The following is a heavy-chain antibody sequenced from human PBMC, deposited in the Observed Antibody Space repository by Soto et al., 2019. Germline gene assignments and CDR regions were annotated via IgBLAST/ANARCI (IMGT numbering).Heavy chain of an antibody. CDR1: GDTISSSPYY. CDR2: IYYSGNA. CDR3: ARHDYVGDY. J-gene: IGHJ4*02. Sequence: QLQLQESGPGLVKPSETLSLICTVSGDTISSSPYYWGWIRQPPGKGLEWIGSIYYSGNAYYNSCLKRRVTMSVDTSKNQFSLQLTSVTAADTAVYFCARHDYVGDYWGQGTLITVSS. V-gene: IGHV4-39*01. D-gene: IGHD3-16*01.